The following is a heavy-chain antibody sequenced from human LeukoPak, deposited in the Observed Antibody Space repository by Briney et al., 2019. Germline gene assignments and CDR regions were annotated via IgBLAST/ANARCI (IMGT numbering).Heavy chain of an antibody. CDR2: INPSGGST. CDR3: ARGPQLRYFDWLLYSPDY. CDR1: GYTFTSYY. J-gene: IGHJ4*02. D-gene: IGHD3-9*01. V-gene: IGHV1-46*01. Sequence: ASVKVSCKASGYTFTSYYMHWVRQAPGQGLEWMGIINPSGGSTSYAQKFQGRVTMTRDTSTSTVYMQLSSLRSEDTAVYYCARGPQLRYFDWLLYSPDYWGQGTLVTVSS.